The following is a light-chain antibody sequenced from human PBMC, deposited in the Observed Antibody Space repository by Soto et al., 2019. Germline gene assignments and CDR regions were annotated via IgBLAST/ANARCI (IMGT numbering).Light chain of an antibody. CDR1: QSVNSNY. J-gene: IGKJ1*01. CDR3: QQYNNWPWT. Sequence: EIVFTQSPGTLSLSPGERATLSCRASQSVNSNYLAWYQQKPGQAPRLLIYETSTKATGIPDRFSGSGSGTDFTLTISSLQSEDFAVYYCQQYNNWPWTFGQGTKVDIK. CDR2: ETS. V-gene: IGKV3D-20*02.